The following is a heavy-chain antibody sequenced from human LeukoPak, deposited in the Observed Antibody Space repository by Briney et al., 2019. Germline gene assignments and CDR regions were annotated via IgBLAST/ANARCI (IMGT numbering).Heavy chain of an antibody. CDR2: INHSGST. V-gene: IGHV4-34*01. J-gene: IGHJ4*02. CDR1: GGSFSGYY. D-gene: IGHD5-12*01. CDR3: ARVRYSGYVPN. Sequence: SETLSLTCAVYGGSFSGYYWSWIRQPPGKGLEWIGEINHSGSTNYNPSLKSRVTISVDTSKNQFSLKLSSVTAADTAVYYCARVRYSGYVPNWGQGTLVTVSS.